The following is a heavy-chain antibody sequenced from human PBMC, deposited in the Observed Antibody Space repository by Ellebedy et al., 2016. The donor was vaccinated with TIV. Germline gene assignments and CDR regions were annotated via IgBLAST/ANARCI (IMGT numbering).Heavy chain of an antibody. CDR3: VRRVTGSYHFDY. Sequence: PGGSLRLSCQGSGYTFSTYWIAWVRQMPGRGLEWMGIIYPGDSDTKYSPPFQGQVTISADKSISTAYLQWRSLKASDTAIYYCVRRVTGSYHFDYWGRGTLVTVSS. D-gene: IGHD1-26*01. CDR1: GYTFSTYW. J-gene: IGHJ4*02. CDR2: IYPGDSDT. V-gene: IGHV5-51*01.